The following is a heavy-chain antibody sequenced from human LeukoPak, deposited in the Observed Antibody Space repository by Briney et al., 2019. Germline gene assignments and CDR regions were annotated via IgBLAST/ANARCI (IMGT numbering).Heavy chain of an antibody. V-gene: IGHV1-2*02. CDR3: AGENDRSSSWYDY. CDR1: GYTFTGYY. J-gene: IGHJ4*02. D-gene: IGHD6-13*01. CDR2: INPNSGGT. Sequence: GASVKVSCKASGYTFTGYYMHWVRQAPGQGLEWMGWINPNSGGTNYAQKFQGRVTMTRDTSISTAYMELSRLRSDDTAVYYCAGENDRSSSWYDYWGQGTLVTVSS.